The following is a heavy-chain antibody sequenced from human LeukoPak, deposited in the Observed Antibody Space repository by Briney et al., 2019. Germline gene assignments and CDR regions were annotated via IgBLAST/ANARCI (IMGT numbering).Heavy chain of an antibody. D-gene: IGHD6-13*01. CDR3: ASRGPQQLAKYYYYYYMDV. CDR2: IIPIFGTA. Sequence: GASVKLSCKASGGTFSSYAISWVRQPPGQGLEWMGGIIPIFGTANYAQKFQGRVTITADESTSTAYMELSSLRSEDTAVYYCASRGPQQLAKYYYYYYMDVWGKGTTVTISS. J-gene: IGHJ6*03. V-gene: IGHV1-69*01. CDR1: GGTFSSYA.